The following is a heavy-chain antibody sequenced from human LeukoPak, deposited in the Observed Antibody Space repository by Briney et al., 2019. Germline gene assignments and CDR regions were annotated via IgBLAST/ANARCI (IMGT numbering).Heavy chain of an antibody. CDR1: GYTLTELS. J-gene: IGHJ4*02. Sequence: ASVKVSCKVSGYTLTELSMHWVRQAPGQGLEWMGWISAYNGNTNYAQKLQGRVTMTTDTSTSTAYMELRSLRSDDTAVYYCARGGLFGPFDYWGQGTLVTVSS. V-gene: IGHV1-18*01. CDR3: ARGGLFGPFDY. D-gene: IGHD3-10*02. CDR2: ISAYNGNT.